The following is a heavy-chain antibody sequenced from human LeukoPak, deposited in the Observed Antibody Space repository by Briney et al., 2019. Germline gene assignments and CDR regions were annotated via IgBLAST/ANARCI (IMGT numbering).Heavy chain of an antibody. CDR3: ARALDYGDYPFDY. Sequence: PSETLSLTCAVSGCSISSGYYWGWIRQPPGKGLEWIGSIYHSGSTYYNPSLKSRVTISVDTSKNQFSLKLSSVTAADTAVYYCARALDYGDYPFDYWGQGTLVTVSS. V-gene: IGHV4-38-2*01. CDR2: IYHSGST. D-gene: IGHD4-17*01. CDR1: GCSISSGYY. J-gene: IGHJ4*02.